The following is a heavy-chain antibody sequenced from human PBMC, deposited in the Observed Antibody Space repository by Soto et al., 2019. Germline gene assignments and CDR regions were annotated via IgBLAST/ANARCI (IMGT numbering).Heavy chain of an antibody. Sequence: EVHLVESGGGLVQPGGSLRLSCAASGFTFSSYSLNWVRQAPGKGLEWVSYITSSGTTVYYADSVRGRFTISRDNAKNSLYLQMNSLRDDDPAVYYCARGSSNWAYYFDFWGQGTQVTVPS. J-gene: IGHJ4*02. CDR1: GFTFSSYS. V-gene: IGHV3-48*02. D-gene: IGHD6-13*01. CDR2: ITSSGTTV. CDR3: ARGSSNWAYYFDF.